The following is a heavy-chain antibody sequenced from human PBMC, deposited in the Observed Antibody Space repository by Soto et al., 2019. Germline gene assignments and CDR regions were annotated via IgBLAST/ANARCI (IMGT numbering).Heavy chain of an antibody. V-gene: IGHV5-51*01. CDR2: IYPGDSDT. Sequence: ESLKSSLKGSGYSFTTHWVGWVRQIPGKGLEWMGIIYPGDSDTRYSPSFQGQVTISADESITTAYLQWSSLKASDTAMYYCARSQFDYVWGTSGYFDSWGQGTLVTVSS. CDR3: ARSQFDYVWGTSGYFDS. D-gene: IGHD3-16*01. J-gene: IGHJ4*02. CDR1: GYSFTTHW.